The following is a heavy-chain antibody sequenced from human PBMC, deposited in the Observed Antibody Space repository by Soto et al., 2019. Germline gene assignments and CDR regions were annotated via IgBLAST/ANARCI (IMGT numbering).Heavy chain of an antibody. CDR1: GFTSTNSA. CDR2: LIVASASP. D-gene: IGHD1-26*01. Sequence: SVKVSCKTSGFTSTNSADPWVRPARGQRLEWIVCLIVASASPNYAREVQERVTISRDTSTGTAYMEVNGLSAEDTAVYYFVAELYSGGGCCPFYFCAQGRRVTVSS. V-gene: IGHV1-58*01. CDR3: VAELYSGGGCCPFYF. J-gene: IGHJ3*01.